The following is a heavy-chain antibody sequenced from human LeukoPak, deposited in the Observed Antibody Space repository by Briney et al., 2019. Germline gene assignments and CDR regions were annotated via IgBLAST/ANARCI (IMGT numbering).Heavy chain of an antibody. CDR2: INPSGGST. J-gene: IGHJ4*02. CDR1: GYTFTSYY. Sequence: ASVKVSCKASGYTFTSYYMHWVRQAPGQGLEWMGIINPSGGSTSYAQKFQGRVTMTRDTSTGTVYMELSSLRSEDTAVYYCARDIVGATGFDYWGQGTLVTVSS. V-gene: IGHV1-46*01. D-gene: IGHD1-26*01. CDR3: ARDIVGATGFDY.